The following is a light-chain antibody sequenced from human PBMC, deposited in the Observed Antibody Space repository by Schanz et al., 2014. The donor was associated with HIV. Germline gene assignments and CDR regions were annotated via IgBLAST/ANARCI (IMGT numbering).Light chain of an antibody. J-gene: IGLJ3*02. CDR1: TSTLERTP. V-gene: IGLV1-44*01. Sequence: QSLLTQPPSVSGTPGQSVTISCSGSTSTLERTPVDWYQHLPGTAPRLLIRNNDVRPSAVPDRFSGSKSGNTASLTISGLQAEDEADYYCSSYTSSSTWVFGGGTKLTVL. CDR2: NND. CDR3: SSYTSSSTWV.